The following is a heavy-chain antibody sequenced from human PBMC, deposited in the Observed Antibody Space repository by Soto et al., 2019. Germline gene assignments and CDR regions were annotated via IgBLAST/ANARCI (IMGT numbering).Heavy chain of an antibody. CDR1: GGSFSGYY. V-gene: IGHV4-34*01. Sequence: SETLSLTCAVYGGSFSGYYWSWIRQPPGKGLEWIGEINHSGSTNYNPSLKSRVTISVDTSKNQFSLKLSSVTAADTAVYYCARVSGGEYSGYGYYFDYWGQGTLVTVSS. D-gene: IGHD5-12*01. CDR2: INHSGST. CDR3: ARVSGGEYSGYGYYFDY. J-gene: IGHJ4*02.